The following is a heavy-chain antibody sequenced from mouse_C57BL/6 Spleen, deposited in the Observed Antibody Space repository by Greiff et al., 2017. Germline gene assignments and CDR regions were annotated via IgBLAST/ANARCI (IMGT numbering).Heavy chain of an antibody. CDR2: IDPNSGGT. CDR1: GYTFTSSW. V-gene: IGHV1-72*01. J-gene: IGHJ1*03. D-gene: IGHD1-1*01. Sequence: QVQLQQSGAELVKPGASVKLSCKASGYTFTSSWMHWVKQRPGRGLVWIGRIDPNSGGTKYNEQFKSKATLTVDKPASTGYMQPSSLTSEDSAVNYCARSGYYGSGGYFGVWGTGTTVTVSS. CDR3: ARSGYYGSGGYFGV.